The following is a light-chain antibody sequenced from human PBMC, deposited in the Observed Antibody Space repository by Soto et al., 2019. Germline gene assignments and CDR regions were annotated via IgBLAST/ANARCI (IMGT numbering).Light chain of an antibody. Sequence: DIQMTQSPSTLSGSVGDRVTITCRASQTISSWLAWYQQKPGKAPKLLIYKASTLKSGVPSRFSGSGSGTEFTLTIRSLRLDDFATYYCQHYNSYSEAFGRGPEVDIK. V-gene: IGKV1-5*03. CDR1: QTISSW. CDR2: KAS. CDR3: QHYNSYSEA. J-gene: IGKJ1*01.